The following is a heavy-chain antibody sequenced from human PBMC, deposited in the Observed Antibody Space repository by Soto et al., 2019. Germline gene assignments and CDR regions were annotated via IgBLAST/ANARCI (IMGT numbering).Heavy chain of an antibody. CDR1: GYTFSDFD. Sequence: QAHLEQSGAELKRPGASVKVSCKASGYTFSDFDINWLRQASGQGPEWVGWMNAKSGDTFFPQRFQGKFNITWDTSLSTAYMEVSSLTSDDTAIYYCARGNPFNYAGFDVWGQGTTVAVSS. CDR2: MNAKSGDT. CDR3: ARGNPFNYAGFDV. V-gene: IGHV1-8*01. D-gene: IGHD3-16*01. J-gene: IGHJ6*02.